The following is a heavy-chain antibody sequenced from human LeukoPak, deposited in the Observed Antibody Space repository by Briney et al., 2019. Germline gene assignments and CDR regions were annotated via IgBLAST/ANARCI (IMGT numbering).Heavy chain of an antibody. J-gene: IGHJ1*01. V-gene: IGHV3-64*01. Sequence: GGSLRLSCAASGFTLSSYSMHWVRQAPGKGLEFVSAISKNGRNTYYGNSMKGRFTISRDISKNTLYLQMGSLRPEDMAVYYCARVASGSACASWGQGILVTSPQ. D-gene: IGHD6-19*01. CDR1: GFTLSSYS. CDR3: ARVASGSACAS. CDR2: ISKNGRNT.